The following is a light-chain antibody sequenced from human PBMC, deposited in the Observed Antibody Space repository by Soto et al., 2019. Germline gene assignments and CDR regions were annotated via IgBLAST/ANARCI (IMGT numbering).Light chain of an antibody. CDR2: DTS. J-gene: IGLJ2*01. CDR3: LLSYSGAQAV. Sequence: QAVVTQEPSLTVSPGGTVTLTCGSSTGAVTSGHYPYWFQQKPGQAPRTLIYDTSNKHSWTPARFSGPLLGGKAALTLSGAQPEDEAEYYCLLSYSGAQAVFGGGTKLTVL. V-gene: IGLV7-46*01. CDR1: TGAVTSGHY.